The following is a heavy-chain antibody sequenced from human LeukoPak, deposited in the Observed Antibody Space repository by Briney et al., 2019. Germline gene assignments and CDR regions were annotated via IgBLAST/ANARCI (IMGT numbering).Heavy chain of an antibody. CDR2: ISSSSSYT. Sequence: PGGSLRLSCAASGFTFSDYYMSWIRQAPGKGLEWVSYISSSSSYTNYADSVKGRFTISRDNAKNSLYLQMNSLRAEDTAVYYCARGGGGYSGYDETGSFGYWGQGTLVTVSS. J-gene: IGHJ4*02. D-gene: IGHD5-12*01. CDR1: GFTFSDYY. CDR3: ARGGGGYSGYDETGSFGY. V-gene: IGHV3-11*06.